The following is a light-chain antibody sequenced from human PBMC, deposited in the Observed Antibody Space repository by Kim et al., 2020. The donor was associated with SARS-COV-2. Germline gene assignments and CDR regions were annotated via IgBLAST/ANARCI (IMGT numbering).Light chain of an antibody. CDR2: AAS. Sequence: ASVGDRITIPLRTRQGISTQLNWYQQKPGKAPNHLIYAASTLQPEVPSRFSGSRSVTDFTLTISSLQPEDFATNFCQETYTTPPYTFGQGTKLEI. CDR3: QETYTTPPYT. CDR1: QGISTQ. J-gene: IGKJ2*01. V-gene: IGKV1-39*01.